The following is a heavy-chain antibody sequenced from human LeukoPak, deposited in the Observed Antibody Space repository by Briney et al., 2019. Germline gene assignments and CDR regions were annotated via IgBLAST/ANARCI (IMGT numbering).Heavy chain of an antibody. CDR3: ARGEVGEFDF. Sequence: SETLSLTCAVSSYSISRGYYWNWIRQSTGKGLEWIGSIHHSGSTYYNPSLKSRVTISVDTSKNQFSLRLISATAADTAVYYCARGEVGEFDFWGQGVLVTVSS. J-gene: IGHJ4*02. CDR2: IHHSGST. V-gene: IGHV4-38-2*01. D-gene: IGHD3-10*01. CDR1: SYSISRGYY.